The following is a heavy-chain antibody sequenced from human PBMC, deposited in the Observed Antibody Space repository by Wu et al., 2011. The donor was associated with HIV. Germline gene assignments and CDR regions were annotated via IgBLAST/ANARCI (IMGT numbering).Heavy chain of an antibody. D-gene: IGHD3-22*01. J-gene: IGHJ3*02. CDR3: ARDRTLYYYDSSGEGAFDI. Sequence: HLVQSGAEVKKPGSSVKVSCKASGGTFSNYGISWVRQAPGQGLEWMGRIIPIFGTTNYPQKFQGRVTITADKSTSTAYMELSSLRSEDTALYYCARDRTLYYYDSSGEGAFDIWGQGTKVTVSS. CDR2: IIPIFGTT. V-gene: IGHV1-69*14. CDR1: GGTFSNYG.